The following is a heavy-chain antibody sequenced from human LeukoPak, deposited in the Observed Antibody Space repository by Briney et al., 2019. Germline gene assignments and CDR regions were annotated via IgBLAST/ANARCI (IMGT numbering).Heavy chain of an antibody. J-gene: IGHJ5*02. CDR3: ARARGVAAALGA. Sequence: PGGSLRLSCAASGFTFSSYWMHWVRQAPGKGLVWVSRINTDGSSTSYADSVKGRFTISRDNAKNTLYLQMNSLRAEDTAVYYCARARGVAAALGAWGQGTLVTVSS. CDR1: GFTFSSYW. D-gene: IGHD6-13*01. V-gene: IGHV3-74*01. CDR2: INTDGSST.